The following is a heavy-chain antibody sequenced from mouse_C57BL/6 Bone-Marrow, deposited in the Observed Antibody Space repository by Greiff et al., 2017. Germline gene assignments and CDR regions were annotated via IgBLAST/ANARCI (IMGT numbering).Heavy chain of an antibody. V-gene: IGHV1-55*01. Sequence: QVQLQQPGAELVKPGASVKMSCKASGYTFTSYWITWVKQRPGQGLEWIGYIYPGSGSTNYNEKFKSKATLTVDTSSSTAYMQLSSLPSEDSAVYYCARPYYSNYGYFDVWGTGTTVTVSS. J-gene: IGHJ1*03. CDR3: ARPYYSNYGYFDV. CDR1: GYTFTSYW. CDR2: IYPGSGST. D-gene: IGHD2-5*01.